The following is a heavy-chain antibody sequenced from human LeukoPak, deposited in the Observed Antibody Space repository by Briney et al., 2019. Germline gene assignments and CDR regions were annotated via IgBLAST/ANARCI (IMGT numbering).Heavy chain of an antibody. CDR3: VRHNYGYDY. CDR2: ILNDGGST. J-gene: IGHJ4*02. D-gene: IGHD5-18*01. Sequence: GGSLRLSCAASGFSFSAHWMHWVRQAPGEGPVWVAHILNDGGSTSYADSVKGRFTISRDNAKNTLSLQMNSLRAEDTAVYYCVRHNYGYDYWGQGTPVTVSS. CDR1: GFSFSAHW. V-gene: IGHV3-74*01.